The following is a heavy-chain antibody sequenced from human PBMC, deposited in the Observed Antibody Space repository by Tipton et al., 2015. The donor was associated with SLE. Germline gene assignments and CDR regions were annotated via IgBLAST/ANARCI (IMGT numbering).Heavy chain of an antibody. J-gene: IGHJ5*02. D-gene: IGHD2-2*02. Sequence: SLRLSCAASGFTFSSYGMHWVRQAPGKGLEWVAFILYDGSNKFYADSVKGRFTISRDNSKDTLYLQMKSLRAEDTAVYYCAKDHPLGYCSSTNCYMSNWFDPWGQGTLVTVSS. CDR3: AKDHPLGYCSSTNCYMSNWFDP. CDR2: ILYDGSNK. CDR1: GFTFSSYG. V-gene: IGHV3-30*02.